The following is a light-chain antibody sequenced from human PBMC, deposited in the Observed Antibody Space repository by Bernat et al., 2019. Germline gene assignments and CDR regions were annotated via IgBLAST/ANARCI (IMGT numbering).Light chain of an antibody. CDR2: DVD. Sequence: QSALTQPPSASGSPGQSVTISCTGTRSDVGGYNFVSWYQLRPGQVPKLIIYDVDKRPSGVPDRFSGSKSGNTASLTVSGLQAGDEAYYYCASYAGRNNLVVFGGGTNLAVL. J-gene: IGLJ2*01. CDR3: ASYAGRNNLVV. CDR1: RSDVGGYNF. V-gene: IGLV2-8*01.